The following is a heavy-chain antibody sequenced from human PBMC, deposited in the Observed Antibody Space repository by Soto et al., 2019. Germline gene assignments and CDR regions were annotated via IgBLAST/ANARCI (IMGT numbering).Heavy chain of an antibody. D-gene: IGHD3-22*01. CDR1: GFTFSSYA. V-gene: IGHV3-30-3*01. Sequence: GGSLRLSCAASGFTFSSYAMHWVRQAPGKGLEWVAVISYDGSNKYYADSVKGRFTISRDNSKNTLYLQMNSLRAEDTAVYYCARDPAPSGYYQEWSFYYFDYWGQGTLVTVSS. CDR3: ARDPAPSGYYQEWSFYYFDY. J-gene: IGHJ4*02. CDR2: ISYDGSNK.